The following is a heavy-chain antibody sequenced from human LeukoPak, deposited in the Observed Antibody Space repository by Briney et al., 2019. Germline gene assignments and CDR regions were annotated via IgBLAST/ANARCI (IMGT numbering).Heavy chain of an antibody. CDR1: GGSISSGGYY. J-gene: IGHJ4*02. Sequence: PSETLSLTCTVSGGSISSGGYYWSWIRQHPGKGLEWIGYIYYSGSTYYNPSLKSRVTISVDTSKNQFSLKLSSVTAADTAVYYCARDYYDSSGYSGSNYFDYWGQGTLVTVSS. CDR3: ARDYYDSSGYSGSNYFDY. CDR2: IYYSGST. D-gene: IGHD3-22*01. V-gene: IGHV4-31*03.